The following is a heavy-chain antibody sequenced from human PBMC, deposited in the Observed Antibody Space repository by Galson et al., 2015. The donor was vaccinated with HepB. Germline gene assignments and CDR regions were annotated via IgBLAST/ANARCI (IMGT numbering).Heavy chain of an antibody. J-gene: IGHJ4*02. V-gene: IGHV1-3*01. D-gene: IGHD3-9*01. Sequence: SVKVSCKASGYTLIKYAMHWVRQAPGQRLEWMGWINAGNGNSKYSQKFQGRVTITRDTSASTFYMELSSLRSEDTAVYYCARAPYYDILCDYWGQGTLVTVSS. CDR1: GYTLIKYA. CDR3: ARAPYYDILCDY. CDR2: INAGNGNS.